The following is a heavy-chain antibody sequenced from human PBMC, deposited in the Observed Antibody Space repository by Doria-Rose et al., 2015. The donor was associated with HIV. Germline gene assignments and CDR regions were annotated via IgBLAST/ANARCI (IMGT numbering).Heavy chain of an antibody. CDR2: IFSDDER. V-gene: IGHV2-26*01. J-gene: IGHJ4*02. CDR3: ARIKSSRWYHKYYFDF. CDR1: GVSLSSPGMG. D-gene: IGHD6-13*01. Sequence: SGPVLVKPTETLTLTCTVSGVSLSSPGMGVSWIRQPPGKALEWLANIFSDDERSYTTSLKSRLTISRSTAKRQVVLTMTDRDPVDTATYYCARIKSSRWYHKYYFDFWGQGTRVIVSA.